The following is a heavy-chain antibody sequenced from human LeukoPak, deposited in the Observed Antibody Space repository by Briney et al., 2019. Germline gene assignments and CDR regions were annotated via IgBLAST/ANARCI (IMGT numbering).Heavy chain of an antibody. CDR1: GGSFSGFY. V-gene: IGHV4-34*01. CDR2: INHSGST. J-gene: IGHJ5*02. D-gene: IGHD2-8*01. CDR3: ARGGGYCTNNVCPPWFDP. Sequence: SETLSLTCSVYGGSFSGFYWNWIRQPPGKGLEWLGEINHSGSTHYSPSLKSRLSISVDPSKNQFSLKLSSVTAADTAAYYCARGGGYCTNNVCPPWFDPWGQGALVTVSS.